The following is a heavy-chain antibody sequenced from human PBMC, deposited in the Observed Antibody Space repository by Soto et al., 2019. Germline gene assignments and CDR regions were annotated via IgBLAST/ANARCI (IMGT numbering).Heavy chain of an antibody. CDR3: ARDGKMGDSRYYFDS. CDR1: GFTFSRYG. D-gene: IGHD1-1*01. J-gene: IGHJ4*02. V-gene: IGHV3-33*01. Sequence: QVQLVESGGGVVQPGRSLRLSCAVSGFTFSRYGMHWVRQAPGKGLESVAIIWYDGSKQSYADSVKGRFTISRDNSKNTLFLQMNSLRVEDTAVYYCARDGKMGDSRYYFDSWGQGTLVTVSS. CDR2: IWYDGSKQ.